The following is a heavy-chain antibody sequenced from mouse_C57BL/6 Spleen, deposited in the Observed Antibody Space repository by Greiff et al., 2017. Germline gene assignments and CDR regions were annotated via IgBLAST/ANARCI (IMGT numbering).Heavy chain of an antibody. CDR3: AREVETAQALYAMDY. J-gene: IGHJ4*01. D-gene: IGHD3-2*02. CDR1: GYSITSGYY. Sequence: EVKLLESGPGLVKPSQSLSLTCSVTGYSITSGYYWNWIRQFPGNKLEWMGYISYDGSNNYNPSLKNRISITRDTSKNQFFLKLNSVTTEDTATYYCAREVETAQALYAMDYWGQGTSVTVSS. CDR2: ISYDGSN. V-gene: IGHV3-6*01.